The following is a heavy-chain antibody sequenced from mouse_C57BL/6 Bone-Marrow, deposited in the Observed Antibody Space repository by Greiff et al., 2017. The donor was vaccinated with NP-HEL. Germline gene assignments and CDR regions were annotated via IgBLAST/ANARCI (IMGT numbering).Heavy chain of an antibody. CDR3: ARLGGYPDYFDY. D-gene: IGHD2-2*01. J-gene: IGHJ2*01. CDR1: GYTFTSYW. Sequence: QVQLQQPGAELVMPGASVKLSCKASGYTFTSYWMHWVKQRPGQGLEWIGEIDPSDSYTNYNQKFKGKSTLTVDKSSSTAYMQLSSLTSEDSAVYYCARLGGYPDYFDYWGQGTTLTVSS. V-gene: IGHV1-69*01. CDR2: IDPSDSYT.